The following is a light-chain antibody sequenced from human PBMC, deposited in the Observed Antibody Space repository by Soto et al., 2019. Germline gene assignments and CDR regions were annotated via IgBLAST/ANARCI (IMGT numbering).Light chain of an antibody. J-gene: IGLJ7*01. CDR3: CSYTDSGTQVV. V-gene: IGLV2-14*01. CDR2: EVT. CDR1: SSDVGGYDY. Sequence: QSALTQPASVSGSPGQSITISCTGTSSDVGGYDYVSWYQQHPGKAPKLMIFEVTNRPSGVSNRFSASKSGNTASLTISGLQAEDEADYYCCSYTDSGTQVVLGGGTQLTVL.